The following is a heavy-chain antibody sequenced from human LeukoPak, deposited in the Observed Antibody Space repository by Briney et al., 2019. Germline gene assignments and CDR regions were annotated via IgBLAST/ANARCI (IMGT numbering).Heavy chain of an antibody. CDR1: VYTFTVYY. J-gene: IGHJ3*02. CDR3: ARVYDYIWGSYRYDAFDI. Sequence: ASVKVSCKASVYTFTVYYMHWVRQAPGQGLEWMGWINPNSGGTNYAQKFQGRVTMTRDTSISTAYMELSRLRSDDTAVYYCARVYDYIWGSYRYDAFDIWGQGTMVTVSS. D-gene: IGHD3-16*02. CDR2: INPNSGGT. V-gene: IGHV1-2*02.